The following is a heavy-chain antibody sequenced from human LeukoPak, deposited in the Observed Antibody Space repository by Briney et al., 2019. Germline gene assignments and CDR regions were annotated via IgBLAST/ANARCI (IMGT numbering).Heavy chain of an antibody. J-gene: IGHJ4*02. CDR3: AKAPHYDSSGYYYYFDY. D-gene: IGHD3-22*01. V-gene: IGHV3-30*18. CDR2: ISYDGSNK. CDR1: GFTFSSYG. Sequence: GGPLRLSCAASGFTFSSYGMPWVRQAPGKGLEWVAVISYDGSNKYYADSVKGRFTISRDNSKNTLYLQMNSLRAEDTAVYYCAKAPHYDSSGYYYYFDYWGQGTLVTVSS.